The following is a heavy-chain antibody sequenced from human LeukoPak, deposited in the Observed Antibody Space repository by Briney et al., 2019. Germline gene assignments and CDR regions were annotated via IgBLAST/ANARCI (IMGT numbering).Heavy chain of an antibody. V-gene: IGHV3-23*01. J-gene: IGHJ4*02. CDR1: GFTFSSYA. Sequence: GGSLRLSCAASGFTFSSYAMSWVRQAPGKGLEWVSAISGSGGSTYYADSVKGRFTISRDNSKNTLYLQMNSLRAEDTAAYYCAKEPKIGPYCGGDCYFDYWGQGTLVTVSS. CDR3: AKEPKIGPYCGGDCYFDY. CDR2: ISGSGGST. D-gene: IGHD2-21*02.